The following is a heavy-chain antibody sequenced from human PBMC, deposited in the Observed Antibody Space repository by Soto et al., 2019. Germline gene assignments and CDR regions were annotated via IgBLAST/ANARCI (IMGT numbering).Heavy chain of an antibody. D-gene: IGHD4-17*01. J-gene: IGHJ4*02. Sequence: SETLSLTCTVSGGSVTNSSYYWGWIRQSPGKGLERIGSVYYRGRSYSKSSVKSRVTISVDTSKNRFSLSLNSVTASDTAVYFCVSQRTTVPTQAYFDYWGPGALVTVSS. CDR2: VYYRGRS. CDR1: GGSVTNSSYY. V-gene: IGHV4-39*01. CDR3: VSQRTTVPTQAYFDY.